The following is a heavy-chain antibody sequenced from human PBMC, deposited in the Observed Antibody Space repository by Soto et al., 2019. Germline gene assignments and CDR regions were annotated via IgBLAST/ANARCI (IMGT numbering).Heavy chain of an antibody. CDR3: ARGPRYSSRGSWFDP. D-gene: IGHD6-13*01. Sequence: SETLSLTCAVYGGSFSGYYWSWIRQPPGKGLEWIGEINHSGSTNYNPSLKSRVTISVDTSKNQFSLKLSSVTAADTAVYYCARGPRYSSRGSWFDPWGQGTLVTVSS. CDR1: GGSFSGYY. J-gene: IGHJ5*02. CDR2: INHSGST. V-gene: IGHV4-34*01.